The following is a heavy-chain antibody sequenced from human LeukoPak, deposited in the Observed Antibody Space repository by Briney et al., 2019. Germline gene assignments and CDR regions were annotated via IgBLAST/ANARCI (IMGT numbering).Heavy chain of an antibody. CDR3: ARVGGYSYGYFDY. J-gene: IGHJ4*02. CDR1: GFTVSSNY. D-gene: IGHD5-18*01. V-gene: IGHV3-53*01. CDR2: IYSGGST. Sequence: GGSLRLSCAASGFTVSSNYMSWVRQAPGKGLEWVLVIYSGGSTYYADSVKGRFTISRDNSKNTLYLQMNSLRAEDTAVYYCARVGGYSYGYFDYWGQGTLVTVSS.